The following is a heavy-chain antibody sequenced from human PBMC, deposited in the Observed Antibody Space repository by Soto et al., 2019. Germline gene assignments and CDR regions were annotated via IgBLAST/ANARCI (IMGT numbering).Heavy chain of an antibody. J-gene: IGHJ4*02. D-gene: IGHD4-17*01. CDR2: IYYSGST. Sequence: TSETLSLTCTVSGGSISSSSYYWGWIRQPPGKGLEWIGSIYYSGSTYYNPSLKSRVTISVDTSKNQFSLKLSSVTAADTAVYYSARLRYYGDYAVDYWGQGTLVTVSS. CDR1: GGSISSSSYY. CDR3: ARLRYYGDYAVDY. V-gene: IGHV4-39*01.